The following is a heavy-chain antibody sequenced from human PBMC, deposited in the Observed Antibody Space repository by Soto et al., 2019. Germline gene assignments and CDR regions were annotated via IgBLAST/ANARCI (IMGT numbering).Heavy chain of an antibody. CDR3: IQSRCGGDCLQSYASHYYYGLDV. J-gene: IGHJ6*02. CDR2: IYWDDDK. D-gene: IGHD2-21*02. Sequence: QITLKESGPTLVKPTQTLTLTCTFSGFSLSTSGVGVGWIRQPPGKALEWLALIYWDDDKRYSPSLRSRLTISKDTSKNQVVLTMTNMDPADTATYYCIQSRCGGDCLQSYASHYYYGLDVWCQGTTFAVSS. V-gene: IGHV2-5*02. CDR1: GFSLSTSGVG.